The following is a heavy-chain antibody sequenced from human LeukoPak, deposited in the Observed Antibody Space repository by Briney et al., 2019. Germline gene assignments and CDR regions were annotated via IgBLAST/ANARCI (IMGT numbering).Heavy chain of an antibody. V-gene: IGHV4-39*07. D-gene: IGHD4-17*01. CDR3: ARVSKNYGDYGTSSFWFDP. Sequence: PSETLSLTCTVSGGSISSSSYYWGWIRQPPGKGLEWIGSIYYSGSTYYNPSLKSRVTISVDTSKNQFSLKLSSVTAADTAVYYCARVSKNYGDYGTSSFWFDPWGQGTLVTVSS. CDR2: IYYSGST. CDR1: GGSISSSSYY. J-gene: IGHJ5*02.